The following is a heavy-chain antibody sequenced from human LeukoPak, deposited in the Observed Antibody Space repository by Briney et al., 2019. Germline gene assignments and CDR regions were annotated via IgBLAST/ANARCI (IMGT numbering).Heavy chain of an antibody. Sequence: ASVKVSCKASGGTFSSYAISWVRQAPGQGREWMGGIIPIFGTANYAQKFQGRVTITADESTSTAYMELSSLRSEDTAVYYCAIVRGLGGWFDPWGQGTLVTVSS. J-gene: IGHJ5*02. CDR3: AIVRGLGGWFDP. CDR1: GGTFSSYA. D-gene: IGHD3-10*01. CDR2: IIPIFGTA. V-gene: IGHV1-69*13.